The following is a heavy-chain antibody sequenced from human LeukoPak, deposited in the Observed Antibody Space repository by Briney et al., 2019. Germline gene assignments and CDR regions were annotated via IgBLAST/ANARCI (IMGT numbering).Heavy chain of an antibody. V-gene: IGHV4-59*12. CDR3: ARDHLANLASRLFDP. CDR1: GGSFSGYY. D-gene: IGHD3-3*01. CDR2: IDYSGYT. J-gene: IGHJ5*02. Sequence: SETLSLTCAVYGGSFSGYYWSWIRQPPGKGLEWIGYIDYSGYTNYNPSLKSRVTISVDTSKNQFSLKLSSVTAADTAVYYCARDHLANLASRLFDPWGQGTLVTVSS.